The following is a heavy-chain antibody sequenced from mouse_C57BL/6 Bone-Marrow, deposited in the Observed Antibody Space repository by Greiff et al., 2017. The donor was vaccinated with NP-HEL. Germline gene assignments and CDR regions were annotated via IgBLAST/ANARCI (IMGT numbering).Heavy chain of an antibody. CDR2: IYPRDGST. CDR1: GYTFTDHT. V-gene: IGHV1-78*01. Sequence: VQLQQSDAELVKPGASVKISCKVSGYTFTDHTIHWMKQRPEQGLEWIGYIYPRDGSTKYNEKLKSKATLTVDTSSSTAYMQLSSLTSEDSAVYYCARAYYSNYGAYWGQGTLVTVSA. CDR3: ARAYYSNYGAY. J-gene: IGHJ3*01. D-gene: IGHD2-5*01.